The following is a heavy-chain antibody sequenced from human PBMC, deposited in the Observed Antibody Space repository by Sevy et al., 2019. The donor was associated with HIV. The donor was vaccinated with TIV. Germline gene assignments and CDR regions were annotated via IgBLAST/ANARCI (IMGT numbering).Heavy chain of an antibody. J-gene: IGHJ6*03. CDR1: GFTFSSYA. D-gene: IGHD1-20*01. CDR2: ISGSGGST. V-gene: IGHV3-23*01. CDR3: AKDGYKPSVGDENYYYYYMDV. Sequence: GGCLRLSCAASGFTFSSYAMSCVRQAPGKGLEWVSAISGSGGSTYYADSVKGRFTISRDNSKNTLYLQMNSLRAEDTAVYYCAKDGYKPSVGDENYYYYYMDVWGKGTTVTVSS.